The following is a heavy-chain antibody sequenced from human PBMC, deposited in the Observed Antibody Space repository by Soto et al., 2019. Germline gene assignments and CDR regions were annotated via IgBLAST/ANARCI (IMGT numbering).Heavy chain of an antibody. V-gene: IGHV1-46*01. CDR2: VNPSGGHT. D-gene: IGHD2-21*02. CDR3: ARGGHVVVVTAALDY. Sequence: QVQLMQSGAEVKKPGASVKVSCKASGDTFTDYYIHWVRQAPGQGLEWMGTVNPSGGHTTYAQHFLGRGTMTRDTSTSTIYMELTSLTSDDTAVYYCARGGHVVVVTAALDYWGQGTLVTVSS. CDR1: GDTFTDYY. J-gene: IGHJ4*02.